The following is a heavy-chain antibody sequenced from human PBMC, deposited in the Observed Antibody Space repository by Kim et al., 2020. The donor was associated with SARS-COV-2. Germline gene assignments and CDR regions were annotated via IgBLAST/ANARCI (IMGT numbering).Heavy chain of an antibody. V-gene: IGHV3-74*01. Sequence: GGSLRLSCAASGFTFSTYWMHWVRQAPGKGLVWVSRINSDGSSTSHADSVKGRFTISRDNAKNTLYLQMNSLRVEDTAVYYCARDPQYYYGMDVWGQGTTVTVS. CDR1: GFTFSTYW. CDR2: INSDGSST. J-gene: IGHJ6*01. CDR3: ARDPQYYYGMDV.